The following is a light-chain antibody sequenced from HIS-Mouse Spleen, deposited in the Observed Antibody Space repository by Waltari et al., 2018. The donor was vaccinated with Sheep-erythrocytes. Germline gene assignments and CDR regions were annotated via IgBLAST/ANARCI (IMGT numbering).Light chain of an antibody. Sequence: QSALTQPRSVSGSPGQSVTISCTGTSSDVGGYNYVPWYQQHPGKAPKLMIYDLSKRPSGVPDRFSGSKSGNTASLTISGLQAEDEADYYCCSYAGSYNHVFATGTKVTVL. V-gene: IGLV2-11*01. CDR3: CSYAGSYNHV. CDR1: SSDVGGYNY. CDR2: DLS. J-gene: IGLJ1*01.